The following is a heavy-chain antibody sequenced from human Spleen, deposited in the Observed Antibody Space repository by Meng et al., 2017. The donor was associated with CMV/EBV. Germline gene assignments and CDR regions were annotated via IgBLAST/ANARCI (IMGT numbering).Heavy chain of an antibody. J-gene: IGHJ5*02. CDR2: INPNSGYA. CDR1: GYTFIDYS. V-gene: IGHV1-2*06. Sequence: CKPSGYTFIDYSMHWVRQAPGQGLEWMGHINPNSGYAEYAQKFQGRVTMTRDKSITTVYMEVRGLTSDDTAVYYCARDVPGKGFDTWGQGTLVTVSS. CDR3: ARDVPGKGFDT. D-gene: IGHD1-14*01.